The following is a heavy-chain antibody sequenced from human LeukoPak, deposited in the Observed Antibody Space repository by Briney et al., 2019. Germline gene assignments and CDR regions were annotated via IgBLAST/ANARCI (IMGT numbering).Heavy chain of an antibody. CDR3: ARDRSYGPYDY. Sequence: ASVKVSCKASGYTFTSYIINWVRPAPGQGLEWMGWISTNTGNPTYAQDFTGRFVFSLDTSVSTAYPQISSLKAEDTAVYYCARDRSYGPYDYWGQGTLVTVSS. CDR1: GYTFTSYI. CDR2: ISTNTGNP. J-gene: IGHJ4*02. V-gene: IGHV7-4-1*02. D-gene: IGHD1-26*01.